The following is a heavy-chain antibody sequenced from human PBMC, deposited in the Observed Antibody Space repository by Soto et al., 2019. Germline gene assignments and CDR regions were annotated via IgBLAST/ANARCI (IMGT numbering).Heavy chain of an antibody. D-gene: IGHD6-19*01. V-gene: IGHV1-18*01. CDR2: ISAYNGNT. CDR1: GYRKASRV. CDR3: ASGAGWYVQTSTTGFEP. Sequence: TSEASGYRKASRVRRWVRQEKRQGLEWMGWISAYNGNTNYAQKLQGRVTMTTDTSTSTAYMELRSLRSDDTAVYYCASGAGWYVQTSTTGFEPWGQGTPVIVSP. J-gene: IGHJ5*02.